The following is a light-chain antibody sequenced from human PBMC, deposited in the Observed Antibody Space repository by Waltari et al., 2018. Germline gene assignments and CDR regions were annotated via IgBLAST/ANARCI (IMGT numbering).Light chain of an antibody. CDR2: DVS. V-gene: IGLV2-11*01. CDR3: CSYAGSYTFGV. Sequence: ALTQPRSVSGSPGQSVTISCTGTSSDVGGYNYVSWYQQHPGKAPKLMIYDVSKRPSGVPDRFSGSKSGNTASLTISGLQAEDEADYYCCSYAGSYTFGVFGTGTKVTVL. CDR1: SSDVGGYNY. J-gene: IGLJ1*01.